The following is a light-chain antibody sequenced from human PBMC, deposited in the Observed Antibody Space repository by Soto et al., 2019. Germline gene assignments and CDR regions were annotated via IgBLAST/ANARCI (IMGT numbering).Light chain of an antibody. J-gene: IGKJ3*01. CDR2: DSF. Sequence: EIVLTQTPATLSLSPGERATLSCRASQSIDSYLNWYQHRPGQAPRLLIYDSFNRATGIPARFSGSWSGTDFTLTISRLEPEDFAVYYCQQRASWPITFGPGTKVDIK. CDR1: QSIDSY. V-gene: IGKV3-11*01. CDR3: QQRASWPIT.